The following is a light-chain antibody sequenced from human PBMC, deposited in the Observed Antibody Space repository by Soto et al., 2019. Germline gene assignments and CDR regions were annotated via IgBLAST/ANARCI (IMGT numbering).Light chain of an antibody. CDR1: KNDIGVYDF. J-gene: IGLJ1*01. Sequence: QSVLTQPPSASGSPGQSVTISCTGTKNDIGVYDFVSWYQHHPGKAPRLIIYEVVQRPSGVPDRFSGSKSGNTASLTVSGLQAADEADYFCKSYVGSNTYVFGSGTKSPS. V-gene: IGLV2-8*01. CDR2: EVV. CDR3: KSYVGSNTYV.